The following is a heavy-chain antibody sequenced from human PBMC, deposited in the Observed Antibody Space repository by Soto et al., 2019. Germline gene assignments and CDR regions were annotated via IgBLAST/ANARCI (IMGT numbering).Heavy chain of an antibody. CDR2: ISGSGGST. Sequence: GGSLRLSCAASGFTFSSYAMSWVRQAPGKGREWVSAISGSGGSTYYADSVKGRFTISRDNSKNTLYLQMNSLRAEDTAVYYCAKYGRGGGSGSFDYWGQGTLVTVSS. CDR3: AKYGRGGGSGSFDY. J-gene: IGHJ4*02. D-gene: IGHD3-10*01. V-gene: IGHV3-23*01. CDR1: GFTFSSYA.